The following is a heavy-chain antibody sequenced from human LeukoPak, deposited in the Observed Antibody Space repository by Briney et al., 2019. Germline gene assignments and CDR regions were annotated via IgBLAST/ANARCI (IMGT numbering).Heavy chain of an antibody. CDR2: INHSGST. CDR3: ARPVRRYFDWLLSGSAFDI. D-gene: IGHD3-9*01. CDR1: GGSFSGYY. Sequence: SETLSLTXAVYGGSFSGYYWSWIRQPPGKGLEWIGEINHSGSTNYNPSLKSRVTISVDTSKNQFSLKLSSVTAADTAVYYCARPVRRYFDWLLSGSAFDIWGQGTMVTVSS. V-gene: IGHV4-34*01. J-gene: IGHJ3*02.